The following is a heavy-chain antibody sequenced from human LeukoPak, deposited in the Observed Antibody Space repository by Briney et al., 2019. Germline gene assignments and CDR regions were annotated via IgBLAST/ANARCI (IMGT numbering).Heavy chain of an antibody. Sequence: PGGSLTLSCAASGFTFSRYGLHWVRQAPGKGLEWVAVIANDGKDKKYADPVKGRFTISRDNSKSTLYLQVNSLRAEDTAVYYCAKDQQVGAAAYYFDSWGQGTLVTVSS. D-gene: IGHD2-2*01. V-gene: IGHV3-30*18. CDR2: IANDGKDK. CDR1: GFTFSRYG. CDR3: AKDQQVGAAAYYFDS. J-gene: IGHJ4*02.